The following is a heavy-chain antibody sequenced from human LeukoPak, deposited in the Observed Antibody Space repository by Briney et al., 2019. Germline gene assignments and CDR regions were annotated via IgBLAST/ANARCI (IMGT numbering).Heavy chain of an antibody. Sequence: SETLSLTCTVSGGSISSGSYYWSWIRQPAGKGLEWIGRIYTSGSTSYNPSLKSRVTISVDTSKNQFSLNLSSVTAADTAVYYCAAITMVRGAPGYWGQGTLVIVSS. V-gene: IGHV4-61*02. D-gene: IGHD3-10*01. CDR2: IYTSGST. J-gene: IGHJ4*02. CDR1: GGSISSGSYY. CDR3: AAITMVRGAPGY.